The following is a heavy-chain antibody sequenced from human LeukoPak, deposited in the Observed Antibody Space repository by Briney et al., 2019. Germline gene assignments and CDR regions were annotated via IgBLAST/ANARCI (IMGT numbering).Heavy chain of an antibody. CDR3: ARDYEGGGFDY. V-gene: IGHV4-59*01. D-gene: IGHD3-16*01. CDR1: GGSISSYY. J-gene: IGHJ4*02. CDR2: IYYSGST. Sequence: PSETLSLTCTVSGGSISSYYWSWIRQPPGKGLEWIGYIYYSGSTNYNPSLESRVTISVDTSKNQFSLKLSSVTAADTAVYYCARDYEGGGFDYWGQGTLVTVSS.